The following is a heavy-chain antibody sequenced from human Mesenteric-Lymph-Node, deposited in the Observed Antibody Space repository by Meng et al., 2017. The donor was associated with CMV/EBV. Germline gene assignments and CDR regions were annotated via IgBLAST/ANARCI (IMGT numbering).Heavy chain of an antibody. CDR1: GFTFSSYG. Sequence: GGSLRLSCAASGFTFSSYGMHWVRQAPGKGLEWVAVIWYDGSNKYYADSVKGRFTISRDNSKNTLYLQMNSLRAEDTAVYYCAKDPGYCSSTSCYYTGMDVWGQGTTVTVSS. J-gene: IGHJ6*02. CDR3: AKDPGYCSSTSCYYTGMDV. CDR2: IWYDGSNK. D-gene: IGHD2-2*03. V-gene: IGHV3-33*06.